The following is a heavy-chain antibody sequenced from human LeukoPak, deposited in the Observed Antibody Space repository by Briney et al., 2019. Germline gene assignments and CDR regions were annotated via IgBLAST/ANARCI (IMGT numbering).Heavy chain of an antibody. CDR1: GFTFSSYW. V-gene: IGHV3-74*01. CDR3: AKDIGGSGIHYMDV. Sequence: GGSLRLSCAASGFTFSSYWMHWVRQAPGKGLVWVSRINTDGSSTSYADSVKGRFTISRDNAKNSLYLQMNSLRAEDMALYYCAKDIGGSGIHYMDVWGKGTTVTVSS. D-gene: IGHD3-10*01. J-gene: IGHJ6*03. CDR2: INTDGSST.